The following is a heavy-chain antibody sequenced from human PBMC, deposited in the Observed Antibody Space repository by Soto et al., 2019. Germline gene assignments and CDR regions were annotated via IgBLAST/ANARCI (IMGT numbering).Heavy chain of an antibody. CDR1: GFTFSSYE. J-gene: IGHJ3*02. D-gene: IGHD6-19*01. Sequence: GSLRLSCAASGFTFSSYEMNWVRQAPGKGLEWVSYISSSGSTIYYADSVKGRFTISRDNAKNSLYLQMNSLRAEDTAVYYCARDSASSGWYSDAFDIWGQGTMVTVSS. CDR3: ARDSASSGWYSDAFDI. V-gene: IGHV3-48*03. CDR2: ISSSGSTI.